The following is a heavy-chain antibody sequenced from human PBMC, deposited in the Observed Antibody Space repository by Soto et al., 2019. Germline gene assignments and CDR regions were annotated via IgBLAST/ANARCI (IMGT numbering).Heavy chain of an antibody. CDR1: GFTFTSSA. V-gene: IGHV1-58*02. CDR3: ARDQWVDHRYSSGWTGGYNWFDP. J-gene: IGHJ5*02. D-gene: IGHD6-19*01. Sequence: ASVKVSCKASGFTFTSSAMQWVRQARGQRLEWIGWIVVGSGNTNYAQKFQERVTITRDMSTSTAYMELSSLRSEDTAVYYCARDQWVDHRYSSGWTGGYNWFDPWGQGTLVTVSS. CDR2: IVVGSGNT.